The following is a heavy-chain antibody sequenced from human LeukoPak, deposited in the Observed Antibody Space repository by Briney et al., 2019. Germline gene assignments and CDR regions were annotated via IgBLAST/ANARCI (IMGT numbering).Heavy chain of an antibody. CDR3: ARAGSYSGPRGYYFDY. D-gene: IGHD1-26*01. CDR1: GFIFSSYS. CDR2: ISYDGSKK. Sequence: PGGSLRLSCAAAGFIFSSYSMHWVRQAPGKGLEWVAVISYDGSKKYYPVSVRGRFTISRDNSKNTLYLQMNSLRAEDTAVYYCARAGSYSGPRGYYFDYWGQGTLVTVSS. V-gene: IGHV3-30*03. J-gene: IGHJ4*02.